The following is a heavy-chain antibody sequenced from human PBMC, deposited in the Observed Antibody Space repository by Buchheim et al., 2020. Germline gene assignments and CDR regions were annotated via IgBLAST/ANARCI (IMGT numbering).Heavy chain of an antibody. CDR2: INHSGST. J-gene: IGHJ6*02. Sequence: QVQLQQWGAGLLKPSETLSLTCAVYGGSFSGYYWSWIRQPPGKGLEWIGEINHSGSTNYNPSLKSRVTISVDTSKNQFSLKLSSVTAADTAVYYCARGLRYCSGGSCLQRNYYYYGMDVWGQGTT. CDR3: ARGLRYCSGGSCLQRNYYYYGMDV. D-gene: IGHD2-15*01. V-gene: IGHV4-34*01. CDR1: GGSFSGYY.